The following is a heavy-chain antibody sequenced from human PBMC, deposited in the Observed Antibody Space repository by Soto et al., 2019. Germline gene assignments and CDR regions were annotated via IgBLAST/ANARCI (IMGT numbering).Heavy chain of an antibody. CDR2: IKTKSSGGTT. CDR3: TTVSYSTMIVVSFDD. J-gene: IGHJ4*01. V-gene: IGHV3-15*01. D-gene: IGHD3-22*01. Sequence: PGGSLRLSCAASGFAFSDASMSWVLQAPGKGLEWVGRIKTKSSGGTTDYAAPVKGRFAISRDDSKDMVYLQMNSLKTEDTGIYYCTTVSYSTMIVVSFDDWGHGSLVTVYS. CDR1: GFAFSDAS.